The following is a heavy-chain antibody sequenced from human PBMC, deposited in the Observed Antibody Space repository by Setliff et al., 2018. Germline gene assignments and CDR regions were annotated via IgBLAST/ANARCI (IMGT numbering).Heavy chain of an antibody. V-gene: IGHV2-5*02. D-gene: IGHD1-1*01. J-gene: IGHJ5*02. Sequence: SGPTLVNPTQTLTLTCTFSGFSLSASGLAVGWIRQPPGKALEWLALISWDDDEHYNPSLRTRLTISKDPSRNQVVLTTTNMDPLDTAPYYCANTRIQPKPNHWFDPWGQGTLVTVSS. CDR2: ISWDDDE. CDR3: ANTRIQPKPNHWFDP. CDR1: GFSLSASGLA.